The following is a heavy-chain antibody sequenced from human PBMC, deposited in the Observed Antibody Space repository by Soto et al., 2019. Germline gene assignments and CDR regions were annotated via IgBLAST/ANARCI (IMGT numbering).Heavy chain of an antibody. CDR3: AREYGSGSYYPSIYYYYYMDG. Sequence: GASVKVSCKASGYTFTSYGISWVRQAPGQGLEWMGWISAYNGNTNYAQKLQGRVTMTTDTSTSTAYMELRSLRSDDTAVYYCAREYGSGSYYPSIYYYYYMDGWGKGTTVTVSS. CDR2: ISAYNGNT. D-gene: IGHD3-10*01. CDR1: GYTFTSYG. J-gene: IGHJ6*03. V-gene: IGHV1-18*01.